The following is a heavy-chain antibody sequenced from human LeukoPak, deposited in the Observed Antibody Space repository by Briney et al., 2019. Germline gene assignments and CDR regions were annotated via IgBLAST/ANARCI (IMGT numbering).Heavy chain of an antibody. D-gene: IGHD6-19*01. J-gene: IGHJ3*02. CDR3: ARDLVLAGTGYAFDI. CDR2: ISAYNGNT. V-gene: IGHV1-18*01. CDR1: GYTFTSYG. Sequence: ASVKVSCKASGYTFTSYGISWVRQAPGQGLEWMGWISAYNGNTNYAQKLQGRVTMTTDTSTSTAYMELRSLRSDDTAVYYCARDLVLAGTGYAFDIWGQGTMVTVSS.